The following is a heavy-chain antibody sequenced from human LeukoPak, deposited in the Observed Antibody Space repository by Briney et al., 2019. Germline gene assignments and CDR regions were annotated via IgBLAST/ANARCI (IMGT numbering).Heavy chain of an antibody. D-gene: IGHD6-6*01. CDR2: INHSGST. CDR1: GGSFSGYY. Sequence: SGTLSLTCAVYGGSFSGYYWSWIRQPPGKGLEWIGEINHSGSTNYNPSLKSRVTISVDTSKNQFSLKLSSVTAADTAVYYCARVRLSIAARLHSYYYYYMDVWGKGTTVTVSS. J-gene: IGHJ6*03. V-gene: IGHV4-34*01. CDR3: ARVRLSIAARLHSYYYYYMDV.